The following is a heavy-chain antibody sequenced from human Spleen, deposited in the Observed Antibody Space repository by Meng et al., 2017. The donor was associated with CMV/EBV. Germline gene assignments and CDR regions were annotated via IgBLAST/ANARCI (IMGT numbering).Heavy chain of an antibody. V-gene: IGHV3-7*01. J-gene: IGHJ4*02. CDR3: ARDCSTSCPFQPRGDY. D-gene: IGHD2-2*01. CDR2: IKSDGSQK. Sequence: GESLKISCAASGFSFSSYWVSWVRQAPGKGLEWVATIKSDGSQKHYVDSVKGRFTISRDNAKNSLHLQMDSLRAEDTAVYHCARDCSTSCPFQPRGDYWGQGTLVTVSS. CDR1: GFSFSSYW.